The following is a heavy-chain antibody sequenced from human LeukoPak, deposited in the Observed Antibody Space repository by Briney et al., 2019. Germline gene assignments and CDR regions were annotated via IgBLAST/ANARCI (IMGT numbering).Heavy chain of an antibody. CDR3: AREAIYSGSSPDY. V-gene: IGHV1-69*13. CDR2: IIPIFGAA. Sequence: SVKVSCKASGGTFSSYAISWVRQAPGQGLEWMGGIIPIFGAANYAQKFQGRVTITADESTSTAYMELSSLRSEDTAVYYCAREAIYSGSSPDYWGQGTLVTVSS. CDR1: GGTFSSYA. J-gene: IGHJ4*02. D-gene: IGHD1-26*01.